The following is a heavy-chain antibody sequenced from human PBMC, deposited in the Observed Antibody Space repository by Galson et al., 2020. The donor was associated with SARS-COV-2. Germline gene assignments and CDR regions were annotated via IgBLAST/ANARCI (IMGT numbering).Heavy chain of an antibody. Sequence: ETSETLSLTCTVSGGSISSSSYYWGWIRQPPGKGLEWIGSIYYSGSTYYNPSLKSRVTISVDTSKNQFSLKLSSVTAADTAVYYCARSSWIAVADTIRGGSYSYYDGMDVWGQGTTVTVSS. V-gene: IGHV4-39*01. J-gene: IGHJ6*02. D-gene: IGHD6-19*01. CDR1: GGSISSSSYY. CDR2: IYYSGST. CDR3: ARSSWIAVADTIRGGSYSYYDGMDV.